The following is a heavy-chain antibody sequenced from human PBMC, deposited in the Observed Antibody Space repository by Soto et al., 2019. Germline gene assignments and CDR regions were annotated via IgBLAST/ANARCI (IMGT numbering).Heavy chain of an antibody. V-gene: IGHV1-46*01. J-gene: IGHJ6*03. CDR1: GYTFTSYY. D-gene: IGHD6-13*01. CDR3: AREPSIAAVGIPLYSYYYMDV. CDR2: INPSGGST. Sequence: ASVKVSCKASGYTFTSYYMHWVRQAPGQGLEWMGIINPSGGSTSYAQKFQGRVTMTRDTSTSTVYMELSSLTSDDTAVYYCAREPSIAAVGIPLYSYYYMDVWGEGTAVTVS.